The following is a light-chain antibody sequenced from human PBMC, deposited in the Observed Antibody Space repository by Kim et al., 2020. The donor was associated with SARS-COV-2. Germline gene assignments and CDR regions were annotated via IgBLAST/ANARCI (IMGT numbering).Light chain of an antibody. CDR3: LRGYSGGAWV. J-gene: IGLJ3*02. CDR2: DTN. V-gene: IGLV7-46*01. CDR1: NGAVTSTHY. Sequence: QAVVTQEPSLTVSPGGTVTLTCGCSNGAVTSTHYPYWLQQKPGQAPKTLIYDTNNKQSWTPARFSGTLLGDKAALTLSGAQPEDEADYYCLRGYSGGAWVFGGGTQLTVL.